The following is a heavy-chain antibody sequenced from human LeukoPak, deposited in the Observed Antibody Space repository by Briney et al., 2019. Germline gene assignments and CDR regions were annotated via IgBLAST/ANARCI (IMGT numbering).Heavy chain of an antibody. CDR1: GGTFSSHA. V-gene: IGHV1-18*01. CDR3: ARRDYGDLRFDP. CDR2: ISAYNGNT. Sequence: ASVKVSCKASGGTFSSHAISWVRQAPGQGLEWMGWISAYNGNTNYAQKLQGRVTMTADTSTSTAYMELRSLRSDDTAVYYCARRDYGDLRFDPWGQGTLVTVSS. J-gene: IGHJ5*02. D-gene: IGHD4-17*01.